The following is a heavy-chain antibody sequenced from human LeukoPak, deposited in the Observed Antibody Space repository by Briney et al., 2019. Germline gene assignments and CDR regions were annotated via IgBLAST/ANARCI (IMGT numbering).Heavy chain of an antibody. CDR1: GFTFSSYA. V-gene: IGHV3-23*01. Sequence: GGSLRLSCAASGFTFSSYAMSWVRQAPGKGLEWVSAISGSGGSTYYGDSVKGRFTISRDNAKNSLYLQMNGLRADDTATYYCARGATDTTRWFDPWGQGTLVTVSS. J-gene: IGHJ5*02. CDR2: ISGSGGST. CDR3: ARGATDTTRWFDP. D-gene: IGHD1-7*01.